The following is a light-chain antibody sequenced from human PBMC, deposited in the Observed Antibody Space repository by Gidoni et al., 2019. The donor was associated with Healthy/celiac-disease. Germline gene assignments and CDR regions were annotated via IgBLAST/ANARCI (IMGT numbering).Light chain of an antibody. CDR1: QSVSSY. CDR2: DAS. Sequence: EIVLTQSPATLSLSPGERSTLSCSASQSVSSYLAWYQQKPGQAPRLLIYDASNRATGIPARFSGSWSGTDFTLTISSLEPEDFAVYYCQQRSNWSWTFGQGTKVEIK. V-gene: IGKV3-11*01. CDR3: QQRSNWSWT. J-gene: IGKJ1*01.